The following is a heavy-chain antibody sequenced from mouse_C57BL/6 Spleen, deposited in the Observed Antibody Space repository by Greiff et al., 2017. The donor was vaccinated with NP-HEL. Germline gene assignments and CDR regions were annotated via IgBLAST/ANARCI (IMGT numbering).Heavy chain of an antibody. J-gene: IGHJ2*01. CDR3: ARGTGTGYFDY. CDR2: IYPGDGDT. Sequence: QVQLKKSGAELVKPGASVKISCKASGYAFSSYWMNWVKQRPGKGLEWIGQIYPGDGDTNYNGKFKGKATLTADKSSSTAYMQLSSLTSEDSAVYFCARGTGTGYFDYWGQGTTLTVSS. V-gene: IGHV1-80*01. CDR1: GYAFSSYW. D-gene: IGHD4-1*01.